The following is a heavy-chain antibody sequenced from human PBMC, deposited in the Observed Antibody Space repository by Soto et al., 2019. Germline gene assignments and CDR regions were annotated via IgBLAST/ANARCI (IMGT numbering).Heavy chain of an antibody. CDR3: AREVGYSGSQDY. D-gene: IGHD1-26*01. CDR2: ISYDGSNK. J-gene: IGHJ4*02. Sequence: GGSLRLSCAASGFTFSSYAMHWVRQAPGKGLEWVAVISYDGSNKYYADSVKGRFTISRDNSKNTLYLQMNSLRAEDTAVYYCAREVGYSGSQDYWGQGTLVTVSS. CDR1: GFTFSSYA. V-gene: IGHV3-30-3*01.